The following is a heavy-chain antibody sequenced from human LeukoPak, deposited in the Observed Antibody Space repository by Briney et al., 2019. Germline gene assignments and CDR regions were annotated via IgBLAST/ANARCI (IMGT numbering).Heavy chain of an antibody. J-gene: IGHJ5*02. CDR3: ARRVTSGVGATGDFWFDP. V-gene: IGHV4-61*02. Sequence: SETLSLTCAISGGGSISSSSYYWSWIRQPAGKGLEWVGRIYNSGSTHYNPSLQSRVTMSVDMSKNQFSLKLSSVTAADTAVYYCARRVTSGVGATGDFWFDPWGQGTLVTVSS. CDR2: IYNSGST. CDR1: GGGSISSSSYY. D-gene: IGHD1-26*01.